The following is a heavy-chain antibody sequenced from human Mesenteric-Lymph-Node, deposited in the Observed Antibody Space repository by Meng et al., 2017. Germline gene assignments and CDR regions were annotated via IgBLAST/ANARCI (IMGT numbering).Heavy chain of an antibody. CDR2: IYHSGST. Sequence: PLQESGPGLLKRSVTLDLTCAVAGGSISSSNWWSWVRQPPGKGLKWIGEIYHSGSTNYNPSLKSRVTISVGKSKNQFCLKLSSVTAAVTAVYYCARLEATYGNADYWGQGTLVTVSS. CDR1: GGSISSSNW. V-gene: IGHV4-4*02. J-gene: IGHJ4*02. CDR3: ARLEATYGNADY. D-gene: IGHD1-26*01.